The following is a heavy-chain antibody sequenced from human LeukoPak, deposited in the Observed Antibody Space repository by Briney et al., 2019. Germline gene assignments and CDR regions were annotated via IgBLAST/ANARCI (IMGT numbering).Heavy chain of an antibody. J-gene: IGHJ5*02. Sequence: SQTLSLTCTVSGGSISSGSYYWSWIRQPAGKGLEWIGRIYTSGSTNYNPSLKSRVTISVDTSKNQFSLKLSSVTAADTAVYYCARGRRYYDFWSGYPNWFDPWGQGTLVTVSS. CDR3: ARGRRYYDFWSGYPNWFDP. D-gene: IGHD3-3*01. CDR2: IYTSGST. V-gene: IGHV4-61*02. CDR1: GGSISSGSYY.